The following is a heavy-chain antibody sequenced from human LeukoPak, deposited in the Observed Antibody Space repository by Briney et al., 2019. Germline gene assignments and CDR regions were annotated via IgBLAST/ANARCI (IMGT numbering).Heavy chain of an antibody. CDR2: IDASGST. Sequence: SQTLSLTCTVSGGSISSGNYYWSWIRQPAGKGLEWIGRIDASGSTNYNPSLKSRVTISVDTSKNQFSLKLSSVTAADTAVYYCARDRSKKTSDAFDIWGQGTMVTVSS. V-gene: IGHV4-61*02. CDR1: GGSISSGNYY. D-gene: IGHD2-15*01. J-gene: IGHJ3*02. CDR3: ARDRSKKTSDAFDI.